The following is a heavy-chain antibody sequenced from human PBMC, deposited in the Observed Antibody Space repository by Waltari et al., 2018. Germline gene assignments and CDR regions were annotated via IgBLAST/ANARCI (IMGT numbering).Heavy chain of an antibody. D-gene: IGHD6-19*01. Sequence: QVQLVQSGAEVKKHGASVKVSCKASGYTFTSYGISWERQAPGQGLDWMGWISAYNGNTNYAQKLQGRVTMTTDTSTSTAYMELRSLRSDDTAVYYCARLRPRPGEWLGHVDYWGQGTLVTVSS. CDR1: GYTFTSYG. CDR2: ISAYNGNT. CDR3: ARLRPRPGEWLGHVDY. V-gene: IGHV1-18*01. J-gene: IGHJ4*02.